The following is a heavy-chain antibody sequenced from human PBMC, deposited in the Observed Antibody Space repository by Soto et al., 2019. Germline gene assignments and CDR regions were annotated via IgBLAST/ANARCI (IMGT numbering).Heavy chain of an antibody. CDR3: ARSLGTVSNYYGMDV. Sequence: EVQLVESGGGLVKPGGSLRLSCAASGFTFSSYSMNWVRQAPGKGLAWVSSISSSSSYIYYADSVKGRFTISRDNAKNSLYLQMNSLRAEDTAVYYCARSLGTVSNYYGMDVWGQGTTVTVSS. V-gene: IGHV3-21*01. D-gene: IGHD4-17*01. CDR1: GFTFSSYS. J-gene: IGHJ6*02. CDR2: ISSSSSYI.